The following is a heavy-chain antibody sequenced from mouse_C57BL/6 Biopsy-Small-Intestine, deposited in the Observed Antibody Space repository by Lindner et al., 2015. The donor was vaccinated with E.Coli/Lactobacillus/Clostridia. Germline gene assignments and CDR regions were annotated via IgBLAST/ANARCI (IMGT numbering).Heavy chain of an antibody. Sequence: VQLQESGAELVKPGASVKISCKASGYAFSSYWMNWVKQRPGKGLEWIGQIYPGDGDTNYNGKFKGKATLAADKSSSTAYMQLSSLTSEDSAVYFCARSERVRRGFDCWGQGTTLTVSS. CDR1: GYAFSSYW. CDR3: ARSERVRRGFDC. J-gene: IGHJ2*01. V-gene: IGHV1-80*01. CDR2: IYPGDGDT. D-gene: IGHD2-1*01.